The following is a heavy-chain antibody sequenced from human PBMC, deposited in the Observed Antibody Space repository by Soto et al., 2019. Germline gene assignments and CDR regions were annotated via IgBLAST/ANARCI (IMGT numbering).Heavy chain of an antibody. CDR1: GGTFSSYA. D-gene: IGHD2-2*01. Sequence: QVQLVQSGAEVKKPGSSVKVSCKASGGTFSSYAISWVRQAPGQGLEWMGGIIPIFGTANYAQKFQGRVTSTADEPTSTAYMELSSLRSEDTAVYYCARGEDIVLVPAAMAYYGMDVWGQGTTVTVSS. CDR2: IIPIFGTA. V-gene: IGHV1-69*12. J-gene: IGHJ6*02. CDR3: ARGEDIVLVPAAMAYYGMDV.